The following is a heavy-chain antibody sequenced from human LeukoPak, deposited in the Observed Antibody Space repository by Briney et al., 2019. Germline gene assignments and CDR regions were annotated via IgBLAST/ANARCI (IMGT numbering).Heavy chain of an antibody. V-gene: IGHV3-7*05. CDR2: IKPDGSEK. Sequence: GGSLRLSCAASGFTFSNYWMTWVRQAPGKGLEWVANIKPDGSEKYYVDSVKGRFTISRDNAKSSLSLQMNSLRAEDTAVYYCARASGDFWGQGTLVTVSS. CDR3: ARASGDF. CDR1: GFTFSNYW. J-gene: IGHJ4*02.